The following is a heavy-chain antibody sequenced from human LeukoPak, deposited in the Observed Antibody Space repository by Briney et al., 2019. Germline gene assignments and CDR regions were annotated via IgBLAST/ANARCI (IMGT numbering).Heavy chain of an antibody. CDR1: GGSFSGYY. V-gene: IGHV4-34*01. D-gene: IGHD2-15*01. Sequence: SETLSLTCAVYGGSFSGYYWSWIRQPPGKGLEWIGEINHSGSTIYNPSLNSRVTISLDTSKNQFSLKPSSVTAADTAVYYCAREPGYCSGGRCYGGWVEPWGQGILVTVSS. CDR3: AREPGYCSGGRCYGGWVEP. J-gene: IGHJ5*02. CDR2: INHSGST.